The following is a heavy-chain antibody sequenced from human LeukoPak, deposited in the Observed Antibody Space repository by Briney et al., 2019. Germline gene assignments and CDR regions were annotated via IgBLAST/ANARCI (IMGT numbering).Heavy chain of an antibody. CDR1: GFTFSSYW. J-gene: IGHJ6*03. D-gene: IGHD3-22*01. CDR2: INSDGSST. V-gene: IGHV3-74*01. Sequence: GGSLRLSCAASGFTFSSYWMHWVRQAPGKGLVWVSRINSDGSSTTYADSVKGRFTISRDNAKNSLYLQMNSLRAEDTAVYYCARARFTMIVVVTPPYYYMDVWGKGTTVTVSS. CDR3: ARARFTMIVVVTPPYYYMDV.